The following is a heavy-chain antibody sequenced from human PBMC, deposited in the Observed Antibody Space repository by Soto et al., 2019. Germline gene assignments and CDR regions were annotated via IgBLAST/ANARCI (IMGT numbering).Heavy chain of an antibody. CDR3: VFFFHAEDGIRDSDSVSAFLLNRSSDL. J-gene: IGHJ2*01. V-gene: IGHV4-39*01. CDR2: IYYSGST. Sequence: PGKGLEWIGSIYYSGSTYYNPSLKSRVTISVDTSKNQFSLKLSSVTAADTAVYYCVFFFHAEDGIRDSDSVSAFLLNRSSDL. D-gene: IGHD3-9*01.